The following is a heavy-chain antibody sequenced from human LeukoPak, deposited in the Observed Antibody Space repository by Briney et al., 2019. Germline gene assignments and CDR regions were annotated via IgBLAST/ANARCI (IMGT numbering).Heavy chain of an antibody. CDR3: ARDRYYYDTSRYYSAFET. CDR1: GYSLSSAYF. CDR2: IYHSGST. D-gene: IGHD3-22*01. Sequence: SETLSLTCTVSGYSLSSAYFWVWFRKPPGKGLEWIGSIYHSGSTYYNPSLKSRVTISVDTSKNQFSLKLSSVTAADTAIYYCARDRYYYDTSRYYSAFETWGQGTMVTVSS. V-gene: IGHV4-38-2*02. J-gene: IGHJ3*02.